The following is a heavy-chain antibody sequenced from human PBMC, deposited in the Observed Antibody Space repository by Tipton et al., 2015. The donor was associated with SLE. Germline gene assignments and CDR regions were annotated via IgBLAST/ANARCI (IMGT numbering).Heavy chain of an antibody. CDR3: ARQGEYSSSSGFWFDP. Sequence: TLSLTCTVSGGSISSYYWSWIRQPPGKGLEWIGYMYNSRNINYPPSLNPSLKSRVTISVDTSKSQFSLKLTSVTAADTAVYYCARQGEYSSSSGFWFDPWGQGTLVTVSS. J-gene: IGHJ5*02. V-gene: IGHV4-59*08. CDR2: MYNSRNI. D-gene: IGHD6-6*01. CDR1: GGSISSYY.